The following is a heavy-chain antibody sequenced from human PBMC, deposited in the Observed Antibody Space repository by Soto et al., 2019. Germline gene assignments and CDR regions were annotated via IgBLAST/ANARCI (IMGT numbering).Heavy chain of an antibody. D-gene: IGHD6-19*01. CDR3: ARSETAGHRGFDI. CDR1: GGTFSSSA. Sequence: QVQLVQSGAKMREPGSSVKVSCKASGGTFSSSAINWLRQAPGQGPEWMGGIIPTFGTANYIEKFRGRVTITADTSTSTAYMEVSSLTSEDTAMYFCARSETAGHRGFDIWGQGTMVTVSS. CDR2: IIPTFGTA. J-gene: IGHJ3*02. V-gene: IGHV1-69*06.